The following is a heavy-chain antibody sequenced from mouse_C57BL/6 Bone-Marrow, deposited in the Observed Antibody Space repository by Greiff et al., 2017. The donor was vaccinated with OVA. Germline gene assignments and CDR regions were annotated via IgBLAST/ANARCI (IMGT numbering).Heavy chain of an antibody. CDR1: GFTFSSYA. J-gene: IGHJ4*01. CDR3: ARDTVVAKAMDY. V-gene: IGHV5-4*01. Sequence: EVMLVESGGGLVKPGGSLKLSCAASGFTFSSYAMSWVRQTPEKRLEWVATISDGGSYTYYPDNVKGRFTISRDNAKNNLYLQMSHLKSEDTAMYYCARDTVVAKAMDYWGQGTSVTVSS. CDR2: ISDGGSYT. D-gene: IGHD1-1*01.